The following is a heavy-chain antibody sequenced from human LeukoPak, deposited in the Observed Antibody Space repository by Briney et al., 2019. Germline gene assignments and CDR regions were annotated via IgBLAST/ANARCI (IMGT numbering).Heavy chain of an antibody. V-gene: IGHV3-7*01. CDR2: IKQDGSEK. CDR1: GFTFSSYW. CDR3: AGLRRAYYYYMDV. Sequence: GGSLRLSCAASGFTFSSYWMSWVRQAPGKGLEWVANIKQDGSEKYYVDSVKGRFTISRDNANNLLFLQMSSLRAEDTAVYFCAGLRRAYYYYMDVWGKGTTVTVSS. J-gene: IGHJ6*03.